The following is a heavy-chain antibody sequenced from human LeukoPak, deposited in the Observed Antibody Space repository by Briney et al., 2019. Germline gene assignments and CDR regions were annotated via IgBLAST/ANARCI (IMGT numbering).Heavy chain of an antibody. V-gene: IGHV3-53*01. D-gene: IGHD3-22*01. CDR1: GFTVSSNS. Sequence: GGSLRLSCTVSGFTVSSNSMSWVRQAPGKGLEWVSFIYSDNTHYSDSVKGRFTISRDNSKNTLYLQMNSLRAEDTAVYYCARDPYYYDSSGYYYFDYWGQGTLVTVSS. CDR2: IYSDNT. J-gene: IGHJ4*02. CDR3: ARDPYYYDSSGYYYFDY.